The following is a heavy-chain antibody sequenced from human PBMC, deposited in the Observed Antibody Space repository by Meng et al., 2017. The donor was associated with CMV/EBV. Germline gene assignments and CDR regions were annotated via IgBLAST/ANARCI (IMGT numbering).Heavy chain of an antibody. V-gene: IGHV4-4*07. Sequence: SETLSLTCTVSGGSISSYYWSWIRQPAGKGLEWIGRIYTSGSTNYNPSLKSRVTISVDTSKNQFSLKLSSVTAADTAVYYCARCITIFGVVTGWFDPWGQGTLVTVSS. CDR2: IYTSGST. J-gene: IGHJ5*02. CDR1: GGSISSYY. CDR3: ARCITIFGVVTGWFDP. D-gene: IGHD3-3*01.